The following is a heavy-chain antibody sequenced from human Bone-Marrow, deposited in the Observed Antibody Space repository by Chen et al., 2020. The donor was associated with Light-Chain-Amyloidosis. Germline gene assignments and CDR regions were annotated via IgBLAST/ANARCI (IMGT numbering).Heavy chain of an antibody. J-gene: IGHJ4*02. CDR2: IYPDDSDA. Sequence: KGSGYTFPNYWIGWVRQMPGEGLEWMGVIYPDDSDARYSPSFEGQVTISADKSITTAYLQWRSLKASDTAMYYCARRRDGYNFDYWGREPWSPSP. V-gene: IGHV5-51*01. D-gene: IGHD5-12*01. CDR1: GYTFPNYW. CDR3: ARRRDGYNFDY.